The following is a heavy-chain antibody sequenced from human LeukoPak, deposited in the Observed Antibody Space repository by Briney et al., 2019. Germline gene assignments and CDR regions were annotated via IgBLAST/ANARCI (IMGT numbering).Heavy chain of an antibody. J-gene: IGHJ3*02. CDR1: GDSLTSHF. CDR3: ARRMATVTDAFDI. D-gene: IGHD5-24*01. Sequence: PSETLSLTCNVSGDSLTSHFWGWIRQTPGKGLEWIGYVFHSGTTNYSPSLKSRVTISLDTSKKQFYLRLASVTAADTALYYCARRMATVTDAFDIWGRGTMVSVSS. CDR2: VFHSGTT. V-gene: IGHV4-59*08.